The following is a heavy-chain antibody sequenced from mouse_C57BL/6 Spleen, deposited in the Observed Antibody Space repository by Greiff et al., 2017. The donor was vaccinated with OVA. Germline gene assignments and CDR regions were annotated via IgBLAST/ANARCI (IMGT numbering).Heavy chain of an antibody. CDR2: INPNNGGT. CDR3: ARGGGRGAMDY. V-gene: IGHV1-22*01. Sequence: EVQLVESGPELVKPGASVKMSCKASGYTFTDYNMHWVKQSHGKSLEWIGYINPNNGGTSYNQKFKGKATLNVNKSSSTAYMELRSLTSEDSEVYYCARGGGRGAMDYWGQGTSVTVSS. D-gene: IGHD3-3*01. J-gene: IGHJ4*01. CDR1: GYTFTDYN.